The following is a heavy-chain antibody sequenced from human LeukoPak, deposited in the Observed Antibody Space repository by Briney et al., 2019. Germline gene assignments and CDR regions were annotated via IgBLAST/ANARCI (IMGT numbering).Heavy chain of an antibody. D-gene: IGHD6-19*01. CDR2: IISDGSST. CDR3: AREDVDITVATSGAFDI. Sequence: GGSLRLSCAASGFTFNRFWMHWVRQAPGKGLVWVSRIISDGSSTNYADSVKGRFTISRDNAKNTPYLQMNSLRAEDTALYYCAREDVDITVATSGAFDIWGQGTMVTVFS. V-gene: IGHV3-74*01. CDR1: GFTFNRFW. J-gene: IGHJ3*02.